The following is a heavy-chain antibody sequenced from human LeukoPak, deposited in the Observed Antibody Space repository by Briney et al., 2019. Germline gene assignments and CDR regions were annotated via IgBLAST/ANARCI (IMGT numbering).Heavy chain of an antibody. CDR3: ARHSAAVGFYYYYYGMDV. V-gene: IGHV4-59*01. J-gene: IGHJ6*02. CDR1: GVPISTYY. D-gene: IGHD3-10*01. CDR2: VYYNGDI. Sequence: SETLSLTCSVSGVPISTYYWSWIRQSPGKRLEWIAYVYYNGDIMYYPSLKSRVTISLDTSKNQFSLNMASVTAADTAVYYCARHSAAVGFYYYYYGMDVWGQGTTVTVSS.